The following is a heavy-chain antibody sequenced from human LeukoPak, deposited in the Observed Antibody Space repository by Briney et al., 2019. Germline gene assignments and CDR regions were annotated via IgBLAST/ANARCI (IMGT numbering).Heavy chain of an antibody. J-gene: IGHJ4*02. CDR1: GFTFSSYA. V-gene: IGHV3-30-3*01. CDR3: ASEQLPHFGPFDY. Sequence: GGSLRLSCAASGFTFSSYAMHWVRQAPGKGLEWVAVISYDGSNKYYADSVKGRFTISRDNSRNTLYLRMNSLRAEDTAVYYCASEQLPHFGPFDYWGQGTLVTVSS. D-gene: IGHD6-13*01. CDR2: ISYDGSNK.